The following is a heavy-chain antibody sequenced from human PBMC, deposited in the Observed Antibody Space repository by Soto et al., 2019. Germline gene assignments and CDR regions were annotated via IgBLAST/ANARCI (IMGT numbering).Heavy chain of an antibody. D-gene: IGHD3-10*01. J-gene: IGHJ4*02. V-gene: IGHV3-48*02. CDR2: ISSSSSTI. CDR1: GFTFSSYS. CDR3: ARDILWFGELFPLPDY. Sequence: TGGSLRLSCAASGFTFSSYSMNWVRQAPGKGLEWVSYISSSSSTIYYADSVKGRFTISRDNAKNSLYLQMNSLRDEDTAVYYCARDILWFGELFPLPDYWGQGTLVTVSS.